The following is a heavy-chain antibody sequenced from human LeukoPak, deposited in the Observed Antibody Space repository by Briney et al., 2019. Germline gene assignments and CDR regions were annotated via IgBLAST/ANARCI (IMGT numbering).Heavy chain of an antibody. Sequence: ASVKVSCKASGYTFTSYDINWVRQATGQGLEWMGWMNPNSGNTGYAQKFQGRVTMTRNTSISTAYMELSSLRSEDTAVYYCARVDYDILPEPNWFDPWGQGTLVTVSS. V-gene: IGHV1-8*01. D-gene: IGHD3-9*01. CDR3: ARVDYDILPEPNWFDP. J-gene: IGHJ5*02. CDR1: GYTFTSYD. CDR2: MNPNSGNT.